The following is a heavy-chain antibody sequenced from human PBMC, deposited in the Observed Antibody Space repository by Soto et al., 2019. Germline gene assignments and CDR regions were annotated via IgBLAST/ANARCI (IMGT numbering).Heavy chain of an antibody. J-gene: IGHJ6*02. V-gene: IGHV1-18*04. CDR3: ARERKAASQYYYGMVV. CDR1: GYTFNRYY. CDR2: ISAYDGDT. Sequence: ASVKVSCKASGYTFNRYYMHWVRQAPGPGLEWMGWISAYDGDTKYAQKLQGRVTMSTDTSTSTAYMELRSLRSDDTAVYFCARERKAASQYYYGMVVWGQGTTVTVSS. D-gene: IGHD6-25*01.